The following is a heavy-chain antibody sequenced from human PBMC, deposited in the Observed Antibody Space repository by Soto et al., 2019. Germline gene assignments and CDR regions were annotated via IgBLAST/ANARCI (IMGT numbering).Heavy chain of an antibody. Sequence: ASVKVSCKASGYTFTGYYMHWVRQAPGQGLEWMGWINPNSGGTNYAQKFQGWVTMTRDTSISTAYMELSRLRSDDTAVYYCARGLAAADTNWFDPWGQGTLVTVSS. V-gene: IGHV1-2*04. J-gene: IGHJ5*02. CDR1: GYTFTGYY. D-gene: IGHD6-13*01. CDR3: ARGLAAADTNWFDP. CDR2: INPNSGGT.